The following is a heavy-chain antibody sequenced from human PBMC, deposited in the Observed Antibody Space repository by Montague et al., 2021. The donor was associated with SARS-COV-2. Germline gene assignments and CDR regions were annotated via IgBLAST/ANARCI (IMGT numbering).Heavy chain of an antibody. CDR2: IDPSDTYT. V-gene: IGHV5-10-1*01. CDR3: ARHMVRGVMKFEGFEP. D-gene: IGHD3-10*01. CDR1: GYSFTSYW. J-gene: IGHJ5*02. Sequence: SGAEVKKPGESLRISCKGSGYSFTSYWISWVRQMPGKGLEWMGRIDPSDTYTNYSPSFQGHVTIPADKSISTAYLQWSSLKASDTAMYYCARHMVRGVMKFEGFEPWGQGTLVTVSS.